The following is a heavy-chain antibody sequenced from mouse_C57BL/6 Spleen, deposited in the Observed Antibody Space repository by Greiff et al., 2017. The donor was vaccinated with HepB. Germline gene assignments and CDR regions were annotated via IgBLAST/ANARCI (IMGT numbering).Heavy chain of an antibody. J-gene: IGHJ2*01. D-gene: IGHD1-1*01. CDR3: ARGGSSLLFDY. CDR2: INPGSGGT. V-gene: IGHV1-54*01. CDR1: GYAFTNYL. Sequence: QVQLQQSGAELVRPGTSVKVSCKASGYAFTNYLIEWVKQRPGQGLEWIGVINPGSGGTNYNEKFKGKATLTADKSSSTAYMQLSSLPSEDSAVYFCARGGSSLLFDYWGQGTTLTVSS.